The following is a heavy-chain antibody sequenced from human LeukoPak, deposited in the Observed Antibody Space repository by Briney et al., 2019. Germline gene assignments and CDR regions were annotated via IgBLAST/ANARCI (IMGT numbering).Heavy chain of an antibody. CDR3: ARDQVQWHYYYYYMDV. CDR1: GFTFSTYS. J-gene: IGHJ6*03. CDR2: ISSSSSTI. Sequence: PGGSLRLSCAASGFTFSTYSMNWVRQAPGKGLEWISYISSSSSTIYYADSVKGRFTISRDNARNSLYLQMNSLRAEDTAVYYCARDQVQWHYYYYYMDVWGKGTTVTISS. D-gene: IGHD6-19*01. V-gene: IGHV3-48*04.